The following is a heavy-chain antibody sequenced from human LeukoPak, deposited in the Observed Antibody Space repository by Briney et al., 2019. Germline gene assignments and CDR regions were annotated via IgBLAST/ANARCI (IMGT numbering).Heavy chain of an antibody. CDR3: TTALDLVGEPDAFDI. Sequence: PGGSLRLSCAASGFTFSSYSMNWVRQAPGKGLEWVGRIKSKTDGGTTDYAAPVKGRFTISRDDSKNTLYLQMNSLKTEDTAVYYCTTALDLVGEPDAFDIWGQGTMVTVSS. V-gene: IGHV3-15*01. CDR1: GFTFSSYS. CDR2: IKSKTDGGTT. J-gene: IGHJ3*02. D-gene: IGHD1-26*01.